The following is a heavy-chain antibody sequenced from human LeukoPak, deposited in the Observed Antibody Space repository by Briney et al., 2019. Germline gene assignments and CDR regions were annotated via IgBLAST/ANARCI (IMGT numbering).Heavy chain of an antibody. CDR3: ARDIAVAGIDAFDI. CDR1: GYTFTSYG. V-gene: IGHV1-18*01. D-gene: IGHD6-19*01. J-gene: IGHJ3*02. Sequence: GASVKVSCKASGYTFTSYGISWVRQAPGQGLEWMGWISAYNGNTNYAQKLQGRVTMTTDTSTSTACMELRSLRSDDTAVYYCARDIAVAGIDAFDIWGQGTMVTVSS. CDR2: ISAYNGNT.